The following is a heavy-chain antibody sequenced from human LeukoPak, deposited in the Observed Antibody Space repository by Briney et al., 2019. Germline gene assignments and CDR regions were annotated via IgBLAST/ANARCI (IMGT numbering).Heavy chain of an antibody. V-gene: IGHV4-39*01. CDR1: GVSISSSNSY. D-gene: IGHD3/OR15-3a*01. J-gene: IGHJ4*02. CDR3: ARQTGSGLFILP. Sequence: SETLSLTCTVSGVSISSSNSYWGWIRQPPGKGLEWIGSIYYSGNTYYNASLKSQVSISIDTSKNQFSLRLTSVTAADTAVYHCARQTGSGLFILPGGQGTLVTVSS. CDR2: IYYSGNT.